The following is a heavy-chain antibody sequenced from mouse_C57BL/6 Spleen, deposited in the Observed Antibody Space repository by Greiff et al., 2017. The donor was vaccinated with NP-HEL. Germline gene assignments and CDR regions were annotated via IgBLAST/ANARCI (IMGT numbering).Heavy chain of an antibody. J-gene: IGHJ4*01. CDR2: IRSKSSNYAT. CDR1: GFTFNTYA. CDR3: VEEYSNYAMGC. V-gene: IGHV10-3*01. Sequence: VQLVVSGGGLVQPKGSLKLSCAASGFTFNTYAMHWVRQAPGKGLEWVARIRSKSSNYATYYADSVQDRFTISTDDSQSMLYLQMNNQKNKDTAKYYCVEEYSNYAMGCWGKRTSVTVSS. D-gene: IGHD2-5*01.